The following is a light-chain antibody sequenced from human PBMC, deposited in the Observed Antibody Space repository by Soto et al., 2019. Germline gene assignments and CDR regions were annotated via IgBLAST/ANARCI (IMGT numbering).Light chain of an antibody. CDR3: AAWDDSLSGVV. CDR1: SSNIGSNY. CDR2: KSS. Sequence: QSALTQPPSASGTPGQRVTISCSGRSSNIGSNYVYWYQHFPGTAPKLLIYKSSQRPSGAPDRFSGSKSGTSASLAISGLRSGDEADYYCAAWDDSLSGVVFGGGTKLTVL. V-gene: IGLV1-47*01. J-gene: IGLJ2*01.